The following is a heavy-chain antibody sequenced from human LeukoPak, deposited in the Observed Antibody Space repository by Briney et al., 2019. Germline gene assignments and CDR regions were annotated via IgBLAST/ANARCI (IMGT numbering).Heavy chain of an antibody. CDR3: AKDLRYNWNYGPLDY. CDR2: IKPDGSEK. V-gene: IGHV3-7*01. CDR1: GFTFSNYW. Sequence: PGGSLRLSCAASGFTFSNYWMSWVRQAPGKGLEWLANIKPDGSEKYFVDSVKGRFTFSRDNAENSLYLLMNSLRAEDTAVYYCAKDLRYNWNYGPLDYWGQGTLVTVSS. J-gene: IGHJ4*02. D-gene: IGHD1-7*01.